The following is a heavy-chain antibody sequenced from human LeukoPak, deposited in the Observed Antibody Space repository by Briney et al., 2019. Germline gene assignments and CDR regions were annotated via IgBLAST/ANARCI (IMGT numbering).Heavy chain of an antibody. CDR2: IYHSGST. CDR3: ARLDRWYYGPHPGRKQFDY. J-gene: IGHJ4*02. Sequence: EPSETLSLTCTVSGYSISSGYHWGWIRQPPGKGLEWIGSIYHSGSTYYNPSLKSRVTISVDTSKNQFSLKLSSVTAANTAVYYCARLDRWYYGPHPGRKQFDYWGQGTLVTVSS. D-gene: IGHD3-10*01. V-gene: IGHV4-38-2*02. CDR1: GYSISSGYH.